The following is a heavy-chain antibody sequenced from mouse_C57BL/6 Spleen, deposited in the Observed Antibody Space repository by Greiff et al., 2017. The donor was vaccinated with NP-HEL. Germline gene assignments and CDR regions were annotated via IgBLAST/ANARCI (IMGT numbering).Heavy chain of an antibody. CDR1: GYTFTDYH. D-gene: IGHD1-1*01. V-gene: IGHV1-18*01. J-gene: IGHJ4*01. CDR3: ARWDYYGSSADAMDY. CDR2: INPNTGGT. Sequence: EVKVVESGPELVKPGASVKIHCKASGYTFTDYHMDWVKQSHGKSLEWIGDINPNTGGTIYNQQFKGTATFTVDQSSSHVYMELHSLTSKDTAVYYCARWDYYGSSADAMDYWGQGTSVTVSS.